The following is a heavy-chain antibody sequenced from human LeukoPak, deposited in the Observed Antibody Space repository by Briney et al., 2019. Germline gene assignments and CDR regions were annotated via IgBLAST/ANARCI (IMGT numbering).Heavy chain of an antibody. V-gene: IGHV3-9*01. D-gene: IGHD2-8*01. CDR3: AVLHYYAMDV. CDR2: ISWNSGTK. J-gene: IGHJ6*02. CDR1: GFTFDDYA. Sequence: GGSLRLSCEASGFTFDDYAMHWVRQAPGKGLEWVSGISWNSGTKGYADSVKGRLTISRDNAKNSLYLQMNSLRGEDAALYYCAVLHYYAMDVWGQGTTVTVSS.